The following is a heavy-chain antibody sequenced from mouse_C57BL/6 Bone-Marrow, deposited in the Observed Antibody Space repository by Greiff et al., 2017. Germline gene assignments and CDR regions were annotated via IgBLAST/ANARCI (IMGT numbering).Heavy chain of an antibody. Sequence: VQLQQSGAELVRPGTSVKVSCKASGYAFNNYLIEWVKQRPGQGLEWIGVINPGSGGTNYNEKFKGKATLTADTSSSTAYMQLSSRTSEDSAVYFCARSKNWGSWFAYWGQGTLVTVSA. CDR1: GYAFNNYL. V-gene: IGHV1-54*01. D-gene: IGHD4-1*01. J-gene: IGHJ3*01. CDR2: INPGSGGT. CDR3: ARSKNWGSWFAY.